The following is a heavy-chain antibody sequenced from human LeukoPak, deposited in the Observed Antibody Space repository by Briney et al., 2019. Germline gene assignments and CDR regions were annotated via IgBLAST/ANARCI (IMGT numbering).Heavy chain of an antibody. V-gene: IGHV1-69*13. CDR3: ARVKGYCSGGSCYSPYYYYYGMDV. CDR2: IIPIFGTA. CDR1: GGTFSIYA. D-gene: IGHD2-15*01. Sequence: GASVNVSCKASGGTFSIYAISWVRQAPGQGLEWMGGIIPIFGTANYAQKFQGRVTITADESTSTAYMELSSLRSEDTAVYYCARVKGYCSGGSCYSPYYYYYGMDVWGQGTTVTVSS. J-gene: IGHJ6*02.